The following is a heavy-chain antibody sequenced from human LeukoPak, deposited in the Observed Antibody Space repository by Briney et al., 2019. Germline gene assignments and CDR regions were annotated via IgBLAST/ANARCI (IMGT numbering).Heavy chain of an antibody. CDR3: ARDRSSSGYYPSDY. CDR2: ISTTGSTI. CDR1: GFIFSSYS. D-gene: IGHD3-22*01. J-gene: IGHJ4*02. Sequence: GSLRLSCAASGFIFSSYSMNWVRQAPGKGLEWVSYISTTGSTIYYADSVKGRFTISRDNAKNSLYLQMNSLRDEDTAVYYCARDRSSSGYYPSDYWGQGTLVTVSS. V-gene: IGHV3-48*02.